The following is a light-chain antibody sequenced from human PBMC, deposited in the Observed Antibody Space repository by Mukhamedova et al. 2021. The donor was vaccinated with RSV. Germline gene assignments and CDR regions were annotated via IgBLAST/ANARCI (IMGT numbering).Light chain of an antibody. Sequence: SQSVSSNLAWYQQKPGQAPRLLIYGASTRATGIPARFSGSGSGTDFTLTISSLQPEDFATYYCQQSYSTPYTFGQRTKLEIK. CDR1: QSVSSN. V-gene: IGKV3-15*01. CDR2: GAS. J-gene: IGKJ2*01. CDR3: QQSYSTPYT.